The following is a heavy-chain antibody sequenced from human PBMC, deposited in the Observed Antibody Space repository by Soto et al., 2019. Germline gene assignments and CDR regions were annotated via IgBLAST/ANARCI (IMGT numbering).Heavy chain of an antibody. Sequence: GGSLRLSCAASGFTVSSNYMSWVRQAPGKGLEWVSVIYSGGSTYYADSVKGRFTVSRDNSKNTLYLQMNSLRAEDTAVYYCARENYDSSGYPFDYWGQGTLVTVSS. D-gene: IGHD3-22*01. CDR2: IYSGGST. V-gene: IGHV3-53*01. J-gene: IGHJ4*02. CDR1: GFTVSSNY. CDR3: ARENYDSSGYPFDY.